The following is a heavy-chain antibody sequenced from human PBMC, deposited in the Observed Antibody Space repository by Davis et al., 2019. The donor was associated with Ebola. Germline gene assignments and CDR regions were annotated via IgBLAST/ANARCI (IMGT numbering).Heavy chain of an antibody. CDR2: ISGYSGNT. D-gene: IGHD2-15*01. CDR3: ARALSPVRVFYFDY. Sequence: ASVKVSCKASGYTFTNYGLNWVRQAPGQGLEWMGWISGYSGNTNYAQNFQGRVTMTTDTPTSTAYMELRSLRSDDTAVYYCARALSPVRVFYFDYWGQGTLVTVSS. J-gene: IGHJ4*02. CDR1: GYTFTNYG. V-gene: IGHV1-18*01.